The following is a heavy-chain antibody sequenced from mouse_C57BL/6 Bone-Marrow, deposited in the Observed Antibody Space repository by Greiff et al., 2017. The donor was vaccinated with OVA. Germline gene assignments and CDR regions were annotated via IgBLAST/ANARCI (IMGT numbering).Heavy chain of an antibody. D-gene: IGHD2-1*01. Sequence: VQLKESGEGLVKPGGSLKLSCAASGFTFSSYAMSWVRQTPEKRLEWVAYISSGGDYIYYADTVKGRFTISRDNARNTLYLQMSSLKSEDTAMYYCTRDESYGNWYFDVWGTGTTVTVSS. J-gene: IGHJ1*03. V-gene: IGHV5-9-1*02. CDR1: GFTFSSYA. CDR2: ISSGGDYI. CDR3: TRDESYGNWYFDV.